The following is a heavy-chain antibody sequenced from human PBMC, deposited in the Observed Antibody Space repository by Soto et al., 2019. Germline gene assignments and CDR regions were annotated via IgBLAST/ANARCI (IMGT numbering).Heavy chain of an antibody. D-gene: IGHD3-3*01. Sequence: PGGSLRLSCAASGFSFSTYDIHCVRQAPGKGLEWVAVISYDGSDEYYADSVKGRFTMSRDNSKNTLYLQMNGLRLEDTAVYYCARTKMIFGVVSDYYAMDVWGQGTTVTVSS. CDR2: ISYDGSDE. CDR1: GFSFSTYD. J-gene: IGHJ6*02. CDR3: ARTKMIFGVVSDYYAMDV. V-gene: IGHV3-30-3*01.